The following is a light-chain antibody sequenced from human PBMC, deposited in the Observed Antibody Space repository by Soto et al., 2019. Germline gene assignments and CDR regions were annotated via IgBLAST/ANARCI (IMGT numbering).Light chain of an antibody. J-gene: IGKJ1*01. CDR1: QTISTL. V-gene: IGKV3-15*01. CDR3: QQYYNGPLT. CDR2: GAS. Sequence: EIVMTQSPATLSVSPGERVTLSCRASQTISTLLAWFQQKPGQAPRLLIYGASTRATGFPTRFSGSGSGTEFTLSISSLQSEDSSVYYCQQYYNGPLTFGQGTKV.